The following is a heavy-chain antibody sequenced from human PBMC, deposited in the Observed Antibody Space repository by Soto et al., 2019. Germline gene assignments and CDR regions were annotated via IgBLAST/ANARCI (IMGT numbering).Heavy chain of an antibody. CDR3: AKILRDGNNYYSYGMDV. CDR2: ISFDGSNK. CDR1: GFTFSRYG. V-gene: IGHV3-30*18. J-gene: IGHJ6*02. D-gene: IGHD3-10*01. Sequence: QVQLVESGGGVVQPGRSLRLSCAASGFTFSRYGMHWVRQAPGKGLEWVAEISFDGSNKNYGDSVKGRFTISRDTSKNTLYLQMNRLRVEDTAVYYCAKILRDGNNYYSYGMDVWGQGTTVTVSS.